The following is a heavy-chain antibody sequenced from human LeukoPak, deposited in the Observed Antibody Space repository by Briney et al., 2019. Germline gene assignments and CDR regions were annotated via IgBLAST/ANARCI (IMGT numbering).Heavy chain of an antibody. CDR3: ARLGRRQLDARD. J-gene: IGHJ4*02. Sequence: PGGSLRLSYAASGFTVSSNYMSWVRQAPGKGLEWVSVIYSGGSTYYADSVKGRFTISRDNSKNTLYLQMNSLRAEDTAVYYCARLGRRQLDARDWGQGTLVTVSS. CDR2: IYSGGST. D-gene: IGHD6-13*01. CDR1: GFTVSSNY. V-gene: IGHV3-66*04.